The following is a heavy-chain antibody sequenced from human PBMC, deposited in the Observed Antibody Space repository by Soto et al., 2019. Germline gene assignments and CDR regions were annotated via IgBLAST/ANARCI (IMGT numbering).Heavy chain of an antibody. CDR2: SYWDDDK. V-gene: IGHV2-5*02. J-gene: IGHJ3*02. Sequence: QITLKESGPTLVKPTQTLTLTCTFSGFSLSTSGVGVGWIRQPPGKALEWLALSYWDDDKRYSPSLKSRLTITKDNSKNQVVLTMTNMDPVDTATYYCAPTYYYGTVGAFDIWGQGTMVTVSS. D-gene: IGHD3-16*01. CDR3: APTYYYGTVGAFDI. CDR1: GFSLSTSGVG.